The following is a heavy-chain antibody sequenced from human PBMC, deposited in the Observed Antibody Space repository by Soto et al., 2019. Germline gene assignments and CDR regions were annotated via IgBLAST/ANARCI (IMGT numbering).Heavy chain of an antibody. CDR1: GFSVSDNY. Sequence: GGSLRLSCVVSGFSVSDNYMHWVRQAPGKGLVWVSRINRDGSNTNYADSVKGRFTISRDNAKNTLYLQMNSLRAEDTAVYYCAVAVAGPTAIGYWGQGTLVTVSS. J-gene: IGHJ4*02. D-gene: IGHD6-19*01. CDR3: AVAVAGPTAIGY. V-gene: IGHV3-74*01. CDR2: INRDGSNT.